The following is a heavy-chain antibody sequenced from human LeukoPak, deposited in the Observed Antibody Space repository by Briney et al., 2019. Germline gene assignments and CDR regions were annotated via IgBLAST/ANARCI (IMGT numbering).Heavy chain of an antibody. D-gene: IGHD6-19*01. V-gene: IGHV1-18*01. CDR1: GYTFTSYG. J-gene: IGHJ4*02. Sequence: ASVTVSCKASGYTFTSYGISWVRQAPGQGLEWMGWISAYNGNTNYAQKLQGRVTMTTDTSTSTAYMELRSLRSDDTAVYYCARVGYSSGWYGVWFDYWGQGTLVTVSS. CDR2: ISAYNGNT. CDR3: ARVGYSSGWYGVWFDY.